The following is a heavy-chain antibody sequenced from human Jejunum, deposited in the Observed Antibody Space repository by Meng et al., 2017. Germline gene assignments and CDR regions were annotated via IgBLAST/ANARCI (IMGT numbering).Heavy chain of an antibody. J-gene: IGHJ5*02. D-gene: IGHD2-21*02. V-gene: IGHV3-48*03. CDR2: IPESGSFSGT. CDR1: GFILNDYE. Sequence: GESLKISCEASGFILNDYEINWIRQAPGKGLEWISYIPESGSFSGTYYAGIVRGRFTVSRDNAQKSVYIQLNSLRPEDTGVYYCARETRGCGGDCYDLWGQGTVVTVSS. CDR3: ARETRGCGGDCYDL.